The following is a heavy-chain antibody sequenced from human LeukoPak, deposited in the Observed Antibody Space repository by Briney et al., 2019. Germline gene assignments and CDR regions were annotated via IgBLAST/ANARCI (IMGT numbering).Heavy chain of an antibody. V-gene: IGHV3-23*01. J-gene: IGHJ6*03. CDR2: ISSSGGST. CDR1: GFTLSSYA. Sequence: PGGSLRLSCAASGFTLSSYAMSWVRQAPGKGLQWVSGISSSGGSTYYVDSVKGRFTISTDNSKNTLYLQMNSLRAEDTAVYYCARGVPKTSYYYYYMDVWGKGTTVTVSS. D-gene: IGHD4-11*01. CDR3: ARGVPKTSYYYYYMDV.